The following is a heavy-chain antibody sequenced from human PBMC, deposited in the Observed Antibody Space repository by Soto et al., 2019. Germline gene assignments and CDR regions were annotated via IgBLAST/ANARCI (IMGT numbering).Heavy chain of an antibody. V-gene: IGHV1-69*13. CDR2: IIPIFGTA. CDR3: ARELSGSSGWYDY. D-gene: IGHD6-19*01. J-gene: IGHJ4*02. Sequence: SVKVSCKASGGTFSSYAISWVRQAPGQGLEWMGGIIPIFGTANYAQKFQGRVTITADESTSTAYMELSSLRSEDTAVYYCARELSGSSGWYDYWGQGTLVTVSS. CDR1: GGTFSSYA.